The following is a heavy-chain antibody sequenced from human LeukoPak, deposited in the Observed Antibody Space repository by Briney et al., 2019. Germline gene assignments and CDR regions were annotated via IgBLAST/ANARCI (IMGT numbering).Heavy chain of an antibody. CDR3: ARLYSSSFGYYFDY. J-gene: IGHJ4*02. V-gene: IGHV3-7*01. D-gene: IGHD6-13*01. CDR1: GFTFSSYW. Sequence: GGSLRLSCAASGFTFSSYWMTRVRQAPGKGLEWVANIKQDGTEKYYVDSVKGRFTISRDNAKNSLYLQMNSLRAEDTAVYYCARLYSSSFGYYFDYWGQGTLVTVSS. CDR2: IKQDGTEK.